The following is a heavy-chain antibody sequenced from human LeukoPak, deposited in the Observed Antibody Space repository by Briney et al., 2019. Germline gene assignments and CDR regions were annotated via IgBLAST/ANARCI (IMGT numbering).Heavy chain of an antibody. J-gene: IGHJ4*02. Sequence: GGSLRLSCAASGFTFSDYYMSWIRQAPGKGLDWVAVILEDGSYQSYADSVKGRFTISRDNSRNTLFLQMNSLRDEDTAMYYCARVQGGGFRTADCWGQGTLVTVSS. CDR3: ARVQGGGFRTADC. CDR2: ILEDGSYQ. D-gene: IGHD3-10*01. CDR1: GFTFSDYY. V-gene: IGHV3-30*03.